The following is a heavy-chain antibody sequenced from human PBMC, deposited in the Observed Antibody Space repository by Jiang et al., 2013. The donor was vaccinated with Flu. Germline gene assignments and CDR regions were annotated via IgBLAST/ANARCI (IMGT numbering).Heavy chain of an antibody. CDR2: IYHSGMT. V-gene: IGHV4-31*03. D-gene: IGHD4-17*01. J-gene: IGHJ4*02. Sequence: PGLVKPSQTLSLTCTVSGDSISSGNEYWSWIRQHPGKGLEWLAYIYHSGMTSYNPSLQGRVTLSVDMSKNQYSLKLTSVTAADTAVYFCARLDYGDYFDYWGQGTLATVSA. CDR1: GDSISSGNEY. CDR3: ARLDYGDYFDY.